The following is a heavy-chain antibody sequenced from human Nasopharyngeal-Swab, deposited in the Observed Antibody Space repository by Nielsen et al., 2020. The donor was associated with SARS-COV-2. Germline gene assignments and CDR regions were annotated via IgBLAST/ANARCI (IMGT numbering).Heavy chain of an antibody. V-gene: IGHV1-8*01. J-gene: IGHJ6*03. Sequence: ASVKVSCKASGYTFTTYDINWVRQATGQGLEWMGWMNPNSGNTGDAQKFQGRVTMTRNTSISTVYMELSSLRSEDTAVYYCARGLIVATIFHYYYYMDVWGKGTTVTVSS. D-gene: IGHD5-12*01. CDR1: GYTFTTYD. CDR3: ARGLIVATIFHYYYYMDV. CDR2: MNPNSGNT.